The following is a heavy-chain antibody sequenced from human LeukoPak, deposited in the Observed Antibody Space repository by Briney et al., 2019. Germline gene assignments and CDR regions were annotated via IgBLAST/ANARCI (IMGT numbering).Heavy chain of an antibody. J-gene: IGHJ5*02. CDR2: IYYSGST. Sequence: SETLSLTCTVSGGSISSGGYYWGWIRQPPGKGLEWIGSIYYSGSTYYNPSLKSRVTISVDTSKNQFSLKLSSVTAADTAVYYCARHSALKYYYDSSGYPSWFDPWGQGTLVTVSS. D-gene: IGHD3-22*01. V-gene: IGHV4-39*01. CDR3: ARHSALKYYYDSSGYPSWFDP. CDR1: GGSISSGGYY.